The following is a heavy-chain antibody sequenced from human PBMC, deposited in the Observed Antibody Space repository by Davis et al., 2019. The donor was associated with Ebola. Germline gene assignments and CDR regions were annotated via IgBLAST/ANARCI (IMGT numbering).Heavy chain of an antibody. CDR1: GYNFAKYW. Sequence: GESLKISCKGSGYNFAKYWIGWVRQMPGKGLEWMGIIYPDDSDARYSPSFRGQVTISADKSIKTAFLQWSSLKASDTAMYYCASLRRTITGMDDGFDIWGQGTMVTVSS. CDR2: IYPDDSDA. D-gene: IGHD2-8*02. J-gene: IGHJ3*02. V-gene: IGHV5-51*01. CDR3: ASLRRTITGMDDGFDI.